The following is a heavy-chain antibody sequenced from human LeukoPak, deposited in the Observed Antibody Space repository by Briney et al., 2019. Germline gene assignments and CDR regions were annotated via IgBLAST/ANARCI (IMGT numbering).Heavy chain of an antibody. Sequence: ASVKVSCKASAYTFTSYGINWVRQGTGQGLEWMGWVNTKSGNTGYAQKFKGRVTMTSNTSISTHYMELSTQRSADTAVYYCARGKGVSGSYYAGDYWGQGTLVTVSS. CDR2: VNTKSGNT. V-gene: IGHV1-8*01. J-gene: IGHJ4*02. D-gene: IGHD3-10*01. CDR1: AYTFTSYG. CDR3: ARGKGVSGSYYAGDY.